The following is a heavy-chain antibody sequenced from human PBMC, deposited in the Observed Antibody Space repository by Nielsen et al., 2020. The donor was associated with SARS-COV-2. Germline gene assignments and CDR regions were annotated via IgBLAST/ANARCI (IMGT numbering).Heavy chain of an antibody. CDR2: IYYSGST. Sequence: SETLSLTCTVSRGSISSRSFYWAWIRQPPGKGLEWIGSIYYSGSTYYNPSLKSRITISVDTAKNQFSLRLSSVTAADTAVYYCAIYGGVHDSSGYYYWFDPWGQGTLVTVSS. J-gene: IGHJ5*02. D-gene: IGHD3-22*01. CDR3: AIYGGVHDSSGYYYWFDP. V-gene: IGHV4-39*07. CDR1: RGSISSRSFY.